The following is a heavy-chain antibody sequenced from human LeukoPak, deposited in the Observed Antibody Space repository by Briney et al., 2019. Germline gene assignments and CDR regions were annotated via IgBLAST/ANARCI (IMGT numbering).Heavy chain of an antibody. D-gene: IGHD3-10*01. J-gene: IGHJ6*03. V-gene: IGHV4-34*01. Sequence: PSETLSLTCAVYGGSFGGYYWSWIRQPPGKGLEWIGEINHSGSTNYNPSLKSRVTISVDTSKNQFSLKLSSVTAADTAVYYCARGRKSYYGHYYYYYMDVWGKGTTVTVSS. CDR3: ARGRKSYYGHYYYYYMDV. CDR2: INHSGST. CDR1: GGSFGGYY.